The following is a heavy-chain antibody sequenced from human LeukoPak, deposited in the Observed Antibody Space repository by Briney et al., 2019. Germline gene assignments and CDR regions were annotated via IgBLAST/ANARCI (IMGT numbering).Heavy chain of an antibody. CDR3: ATTMVRGIIGVFDI. D-gene: IGHD3-10*01. CDR2: IYSGGST. J-gene: IGHJ3*02. CDR1: GFTVSSSY. Sequence: GGSLRLSCAASGFTVSSSYMSWVRQAPGKGLEWVSAIYSGGSTYYADSVKGRFNISRDNSKSTVYLQMNSLRAEDTAVYYCATTMVRGIIGVFDIWGQGTMVTVSS. V-gene: IGHV3-66*01.